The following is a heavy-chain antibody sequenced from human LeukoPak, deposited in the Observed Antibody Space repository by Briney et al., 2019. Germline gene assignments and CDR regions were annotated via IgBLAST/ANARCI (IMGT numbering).Heavy chain of an antibody. CDR1: GYTLSGYY. V-gene: IGHV1-2*02. J-gene: IGHJ4*02. Sequence: VASVKVSCKASGYTLSGYYMHWVRQAPGQGLEWMGWINPNSGGTNYAQKFQGRVTMTRDTSISTAYMELSRLRSDDTAVYYCATFHSSGWYGSWNWGQGTLVTVSS. CDR3: ATFHSSGWYGSWN. D-gene: IGHD6-19*01. CDR2: INPNSGGT.